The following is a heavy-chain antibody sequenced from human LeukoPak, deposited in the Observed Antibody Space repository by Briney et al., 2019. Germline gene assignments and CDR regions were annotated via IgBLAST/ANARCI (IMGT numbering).Heavy chain of an antibody. CDR1: GFTFSSYA. J-gene: IGHJ3*02. CDR2: ISGSGGST. CDR3: ARERAREVGATGAFDI. V-gene: IGHV3-23*01. D-gene: IGHD1-26*01. Sequence: GGSLRLSCAASGFTFSSYAMSWVRQAPGKGLEWVSAISGSGGSTYYADSVKGRFTISRDNAKNSLYLQMNSLRAEGTAVYYCARERAREVGATGAFDIWGQGTMVTVSS.